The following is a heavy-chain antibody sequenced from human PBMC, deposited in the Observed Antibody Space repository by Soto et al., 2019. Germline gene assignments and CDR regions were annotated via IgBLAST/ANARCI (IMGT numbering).Heavy chain of an antibody. CDR1: RFTFSSYG. D-gene: IGHD5-18*01. V-gene: IGHV3-30*18. CDR3: AKAIQLWTPRYYYGMDV. J-gene: IGHJ6*02. CDR2: ISYDGSNK. Sequence: QVQLVESGGGVVQPGRSLRLSCAASRFTFSSYGMHWVRQAPGKGLEWVSVISYDGSNKYYADSVKGRFTISRDNSKNTLYLQMNSLRAEDTAVYYCAKAIQLWTPRYYYGMDVRGQGTTVTVSS.